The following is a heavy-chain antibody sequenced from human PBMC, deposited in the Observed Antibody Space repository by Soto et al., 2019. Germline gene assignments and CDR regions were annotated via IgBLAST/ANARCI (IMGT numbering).Heavy chain of an antibody. D-gene: IGHD3-3*01. CDR3: ARDFAYFDS. V-gene: IGHV4-61*01. CDR1: GGSFKIGSYS. Sequence: SETLSLTCTVSGGSFKIGSYSWSWIRQPPGKGLEWIGYVYHTGRTSYNPSLKSRVSISMDTSKNQFSLNLDSVTAADTAVYFCARDFAYFDSWGQGTLFTVSS. CDR2: VYHTGRT. J-gene: IGHJ4*02.